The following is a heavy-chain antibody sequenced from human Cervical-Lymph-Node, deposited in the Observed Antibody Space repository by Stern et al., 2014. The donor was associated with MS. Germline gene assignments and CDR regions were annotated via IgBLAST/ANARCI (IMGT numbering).Heavy chain of an antibody. CDR1: GFTFRNHG. V-gene: IGHV3-33*01. J-gene: IGHJ4*02. Sequence: VQLVESGGGVVHPGRSLRLSCVASGFTFRNHGLPWVRQAPGKGLAWVAVIWYDGSQKYYMDTVKGRFTISRDNSKNTVYLQMNSLRVEDTALYDCARADGTLTSDYWGQGILVTVSS. CDR2: IWYDGSQK. D-gene: IGHD1-1*01. CDR3: ARADGTLTSDY.